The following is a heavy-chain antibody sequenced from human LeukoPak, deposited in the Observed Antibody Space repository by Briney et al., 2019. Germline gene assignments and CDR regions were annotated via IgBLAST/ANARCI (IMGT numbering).Heavy chain of an antibody. D-gene: IGHD6-13*01. Sequence: GGSLRLSCAASGFTFDDYAMHWVRQAPGKGLEWVSLISGDGGSTYYADSVKGRFTISRDNSKNSLYLQMNSLRTEDTAVYYCARALPSSYYYFDYWGQGTLVTVSS. CDR3: ARALPSSYYYFDY. V-gene: IGHV3-43*02. J-gene: IGHJ4*02. CDR2: ISGDGGST. CDR1: GFTFDDYA.